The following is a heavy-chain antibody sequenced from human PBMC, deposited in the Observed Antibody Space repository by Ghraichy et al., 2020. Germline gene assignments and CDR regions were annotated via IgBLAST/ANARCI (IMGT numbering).Heavy chain of an antibody. CDR3: ARSTYSSSYGFYF. V-gene: IGHV4-4*07. CDR2: IYTSGST. Sequence: SETLSLTCTVSGGSISSYYWSWIRQPAGKGLECIGRIYTSGSTNYNPSLKSRVTMSVDTSKNQFSLKLSSVTAADTAVYYCARSTYSSSYGFYFCGQGTLVTVSS. CDR1: GGSISSYY. D-gene: IGHD6-6*01. J-gene: IGHJ4*02.